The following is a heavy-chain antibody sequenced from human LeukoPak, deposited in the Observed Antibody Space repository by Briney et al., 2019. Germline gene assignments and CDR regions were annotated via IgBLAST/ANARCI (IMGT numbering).Heavy chain of an antibody. CDR2: ISYSGSS. CDR1: GGSISGDTYY. J-gene: IGHJ5*02. V-gene: IGHV4-30-4*01. Sequence: PSETLSLTCSVSGGSISGDTYYWTWIRHPPGKGLEWIGYISYSGSSYYNPSLENRVTMSIDTSKNQFSLKLDSVTAADTAVYYCAREEVVAVASTRPRFDPWGQGTLVTVSS. CDR3: AREEVVAVASTRPRFDP. D-gene: IGHD6-19*01.